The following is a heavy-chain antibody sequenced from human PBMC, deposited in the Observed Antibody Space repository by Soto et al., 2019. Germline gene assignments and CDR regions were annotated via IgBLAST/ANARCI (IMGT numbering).Heavy chain of an antibody. CDR3: ARVEGGLLWFGEWKYYYYGMDV. CDR1: GGSISSGGYS. D-gene: IGHD3-10*01. CDR2: IYYSGST. Sequence: SETLSLTCAVSGGSISSGGYSWSWIRQPPGKGLEWIGYIYYSGSTNYNPSLKSRVTISVDTSKNQFSLKLSSVTAADTAVYYCARVEGGLLWFGEWKYYYYGMDVWGQGTTVTVSS. V-gene: IGHV4-61*08. J-gene: IGHJ6*02.